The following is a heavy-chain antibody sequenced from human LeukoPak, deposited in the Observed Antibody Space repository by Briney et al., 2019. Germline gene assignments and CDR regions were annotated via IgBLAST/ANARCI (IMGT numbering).Heavy chain of an antibody. D-gene: IGHD6-19*01. Sequence: ASVKVSCKASGHTFTSYDINWVQQATGQGLEWMGWMNPNSGNTGYAQKFQGRVTMTRNTSISTAYMELSSLRSEDTAVYYCARFTVAGISAFDIWGQGTMVTVSS. V-gene: IGHV1-8*01. J-gene: IGHJ3*02. CDR1: GHTFTSYD. CDR2: MNPNSGNT. CDR3: ARFTVAGISAFDI.